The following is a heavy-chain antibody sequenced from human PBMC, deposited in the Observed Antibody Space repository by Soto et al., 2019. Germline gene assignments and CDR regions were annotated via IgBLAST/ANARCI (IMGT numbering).Heavy chain of an antibody. CDR1: GYTFTSYY. J-gene: IGHJ4*02. Sequence: ASVKVSCKTSGYTFTSYYMHWVRQAPGQGLEWMGIINPSGGSTSYAQKFQGRVTMTRDTSTSTVYMELSSLRSEDTAVYYCACEVEMATIHYWGQGTLVTVSS. D-gene: IGHD5-12*01. CDR3: ACEVEMATIHY. V-gene: IGHV1-46*01. CDR2: INPSGGST.